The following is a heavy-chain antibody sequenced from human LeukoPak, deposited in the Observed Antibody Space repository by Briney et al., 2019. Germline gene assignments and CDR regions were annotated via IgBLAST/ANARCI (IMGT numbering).Heavy chain of an antibody. CDR3: ATNSMFYYDSSGYWFDP. CDR1: GHTLGELS. Sequence: ASVKVSCKLSGHTLGELSIHWVRQAPARGLEWMGSFDPEDGKRMYVREFQGRLSMTEDTSTDTAYMELSSLRSEDTAVYYCATNSMFYYDSSGYWFDPWGQGTLVTVSS. CDR2: FDPEDGKR. J-gene: IGHJ5*02. D-gene: IGHD3-22*01. V-gene: IGHV1-24*01.